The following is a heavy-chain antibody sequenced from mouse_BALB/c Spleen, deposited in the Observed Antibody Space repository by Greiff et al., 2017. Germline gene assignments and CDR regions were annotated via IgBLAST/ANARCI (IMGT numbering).Heavy chain of an antibody. J-gene: IGHJ2*01. CDR3: ARQGGTYY. V-gene: IGHV3-6*02. CDR1: GYSITSGYY. D-gene: IGHD4-1*01. Sequence: EVQLQESGPGLVKPSQSLSLTCSVTGYSITSGYYWNWIRQFPGNKLEWMGYISYDGSNNYNPYLKNRITITRDTSKNQFFLKLNSVTTEDTATYYCARQGGTYYWGQGTTLTVSS. CDR2: ISYDGSN.